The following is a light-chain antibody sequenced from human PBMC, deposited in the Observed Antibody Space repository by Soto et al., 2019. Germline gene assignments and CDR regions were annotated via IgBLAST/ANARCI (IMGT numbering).Light chain of an antibody. CDR3: GTWDSSLSAV. CDR1: SSNIGSYY. CDR2: DND. V-gene: IGLV1-51*01. Sequence: QSVLTQPPSVSAAPGQKVTISCSGSSSNIGSYYVSWYQQLPGTAPKLLIYDNDKRPSGIPDRFSGSKSGTSATLDITGLQTGDEADHYCGTWDSSLSAVFGGGTKLTVL. J-gene: IGLJ2*01.